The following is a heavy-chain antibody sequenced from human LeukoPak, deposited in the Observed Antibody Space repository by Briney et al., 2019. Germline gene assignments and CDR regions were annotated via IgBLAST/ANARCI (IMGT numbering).Heavy chain of an antibody. V-gene: IGHV3-74*01. J-gene: IGHJ4*02. D-gene: IGHD4-17*01. CDR2: ISIDGSTT. Sequence: GGSLRLSCVGSGFTFSSYWMHWVRQGPGKGLEWVSRISIDGSTTTYADSVKGRFTISRDNAKNTAYLQMNSLRAEDTALYYCVKDIFIGDYGAFDSWGQGTLVTVSS. CDR3: VKDIFIGDYGAFDS. CDR1: GFTFSSYW.